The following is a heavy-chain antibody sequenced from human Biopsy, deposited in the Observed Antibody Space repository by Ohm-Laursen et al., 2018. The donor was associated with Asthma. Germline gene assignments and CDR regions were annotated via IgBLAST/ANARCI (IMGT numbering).Heavy chain of an antibody. J-gene: IGHJ6*02. CDR3: ARGPELDV. V-gene: IGHV4-34*01. Sequence: GTLSLTCDVYPGSFSGFFWTWIRQSPGKGLEWIGETNERGVTNNNPSLKSRVIISIDTYWNRVSLKLTSVTAADTAVYYCARGPELDVWGQGTTVTVAS. CDR1: PGSFSGFF. CDR2: TNERGVT.